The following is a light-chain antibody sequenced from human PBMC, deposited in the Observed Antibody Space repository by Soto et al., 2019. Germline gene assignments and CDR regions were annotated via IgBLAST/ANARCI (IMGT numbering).Light chain of an antibody. Sequence: QAVVTQPPSVSGAPGQRVAISCTGSSSNIGGEYDVHWYQQLPGTAPKRLIYGDNNRPSGVPDRFSGSKSGTSASLAITGLQHEDEADYYCQSYDSSLTTFVFGTGTQLPVL. CDR2: GDN. CDR1: SSNIGGEYD. V-gene: IGLV1-40*01. J-gene: IGLJ1*01. CDR3: QSYDSSLTTFV.